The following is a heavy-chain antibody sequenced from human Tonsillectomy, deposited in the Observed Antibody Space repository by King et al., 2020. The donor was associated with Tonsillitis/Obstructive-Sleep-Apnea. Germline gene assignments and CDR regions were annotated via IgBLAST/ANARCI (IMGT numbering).Heavy chain of an antibody. Sequence: VQLVESGGGLVQPGGSLRLSCAASGFTFSSYAMSWVRQAPGKGLEWVSAISGSGGSTYYADSVKGRFTISRDNSKNTLYLQMNSLRAEDTAVYYCAKVLKRRVVAATDDFDIWGQGTMVTVSS. CDR2: ISGSGGST. CDR1: GFTFSSYA. V-gene: IGHV3-23*04. D-gene: IGHD2-15*01. J-gene: IGHJ3*02. CDR3: AKVLKRRVVAATDDFDI.